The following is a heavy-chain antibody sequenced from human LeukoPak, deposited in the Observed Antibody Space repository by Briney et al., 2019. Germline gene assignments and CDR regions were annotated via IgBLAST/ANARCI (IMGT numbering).Heavy chain of an antibody. Sequence: GGSLRLSCAASGFNFNDYAMHWVRQAPGKGLEWVSAIDPSSTYIYYADSVKGRFTISRDNAENSLYLQMNSLRVEDTAVYYCARAPTVLVGYCSSSSCQADYWGQGTLVTVSS. D-gene: IGHD2-2*01. CDR1: GFNFNDYA. CDR2: IDPSSTYI. J-gene: IGHJ4*02. V-gene: IGHV3-21*01. CDR3: ARAPTVLVGYCSSSSCQADY.